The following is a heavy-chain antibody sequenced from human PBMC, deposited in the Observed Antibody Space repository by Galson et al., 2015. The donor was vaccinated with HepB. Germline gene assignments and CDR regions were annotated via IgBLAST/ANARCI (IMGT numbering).Heavy chain of an antibody. CDR1: GFTFSRFA. V-gene: IGHV3-48*02. Sequence: SLRLSCAASGFTFSRFAMNWVRQAPGKGLEWVSYISISSTTIYYADSVKGRFTISRDNAKNLVFLQMNSLRDEDTALYYCVKNGHMVATIFAYWGQGALVTVSS. CDR3: VKNGHMVATIFAY. D-gene: IGHD5-12*01. CDR2: ISISSTTI. J-gene: IGHJ4*02.